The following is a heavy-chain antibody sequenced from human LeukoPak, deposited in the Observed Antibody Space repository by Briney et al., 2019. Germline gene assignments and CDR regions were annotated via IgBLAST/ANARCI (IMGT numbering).Heavy chain of an antibody. CDR1: GGSISSYY. CDR3: ARERTMVRGVITYFDY. J-gene: IGHJ4*02. D-gene: IGHD3-10*01. CDR2: IYYSGST. V-gene: IGHV4-59*01. Sequence: SETLSLTCTVSGGSISSYYWSWIRQPPGKGLEWIGYIYYSGSTNYSPSLKSRVTISVDTSKNQFSLKLSSVNAADTAVYYCARERTMVRGVITYFDYWGQGTLVTVSS.